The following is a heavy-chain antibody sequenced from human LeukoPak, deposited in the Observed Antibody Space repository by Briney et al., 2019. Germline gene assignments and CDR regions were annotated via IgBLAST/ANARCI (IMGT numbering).Heavy chain of an antibody. CDR2: FDPEDGET. V-gene: IGHV1-24*01. Sequence: ASVKVSCKVSGYTLTELSMHWVRQAPGKGLERRGGFDPEDGETIYAQKFQGRVTMTEDTSTDTAYMELSSLRSEDTAVYYCATRISGSYLSAFDYWGQGTLVSVSS. CDR1: GYTLTELS. J-gene: IGHJ4*02. D-gene: IGHD3-10*01. CDR3: ATRISGSYLSAFDY.